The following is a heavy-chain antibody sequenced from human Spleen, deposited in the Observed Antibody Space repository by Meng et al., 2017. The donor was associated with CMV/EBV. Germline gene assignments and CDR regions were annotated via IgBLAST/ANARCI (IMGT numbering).Heavy chain of an antibody. J-gene: IGHJ4*02. CDR2: INTRGGST. CDR3: ARDFRSGYYPIDY. V-gene: IGHV3-23*01. CDR1: GFTFDDYA. Sequence: GESLKISCAASGFTFDDYAMHWVRQAPGKGLEWVSAINTRGGSTTYADPVKGRFSISRDNYQDTLYLQMNSLRAEDTAVYYCARDFRSGYYPIDYWGQGTLVTVSS. D-gene: IGHD3-3*01.